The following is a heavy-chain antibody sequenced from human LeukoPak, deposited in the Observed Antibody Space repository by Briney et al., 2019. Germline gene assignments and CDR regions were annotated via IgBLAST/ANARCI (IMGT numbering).Heavy chain of an antibody. V-gene: IGHV3-23*01. CDR2: ISGSGGST. D-gene: IGHD3-3*01. J-gene: IGHJ4*02. CDR3: AKVQIFGVATVAPFDY. CDR1: GFTFSSYA. Sequence: PGGSLRLSCAASGFTFSSYAMSWVRQAPGKGLEWVSAISGSGGSTYYADSVKGRFTISRDNSKNTLYLQMNSLRAEDTAVYYCAKVQIFGVATVAPFDYWGQGTLVTVSS.